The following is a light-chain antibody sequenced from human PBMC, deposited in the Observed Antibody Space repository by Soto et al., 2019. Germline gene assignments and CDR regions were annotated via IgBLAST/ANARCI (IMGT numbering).Light chain of an antibody. CDR3: CSYTSISTSAV. Sequence: QSALTQPASVSGSPGQSITISCTGTSSDIGDYTHVSWYQQHPGKAPKLIIYEVSDRPSGVSNRFSGSKSGNTASLTISGLQTEDEADYHCCSYTSISTSAVFGGGTKLTVL. CDR1: SSDIGDYTH. V-gene: IGLV2-14*01. J-gene: IGLJ2*01. CDR2: EVS.